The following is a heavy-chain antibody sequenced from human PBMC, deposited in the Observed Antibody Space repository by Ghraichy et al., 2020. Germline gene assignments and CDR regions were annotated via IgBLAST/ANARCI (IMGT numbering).Heavy chain of an antibody. CDR2: ISSSSSSI. CDR3: ARDYYGDYVVDY. CDR1: GFTFSRYS. D-gene: IGHD4-17*01. V-gene: IGHV3-48*02. Sequence: GGSLRLSCAASGFTFSRYSMNWVRQAPGKGLEWVSHISSSSSSIYYADSVKGRFTVSRDIAKNSLYLQMNSLRDEDTAVYYCARDYYGDYVVDYWGQGTLVTVSS. J-gene: IGHJ4*02.